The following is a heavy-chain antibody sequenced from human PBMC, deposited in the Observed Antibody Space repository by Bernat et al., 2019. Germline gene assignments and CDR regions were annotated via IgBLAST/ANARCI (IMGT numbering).Heavy chain of an antibody. J-gene: IGHJ4*02. V-gene: IGHV3-15*07. CDR1: GFTFSNAW. CDR3: ARDLARYNWNDVPFDY. D-gene: IGHD1-1*01. CDR2: IKSKTDGGTT. Sequence: EVQLVESGGGLVKPGGSLRLSCAASGFTFSNAWMNWVRQAPGKGLEWVGRIKSKTDGGTTDYAAPVKGRFTISRDDSKNTLYLQMNSLKTEDTAVYYCARDLARYNWNDVPFDYWGQGTLVTVSS.